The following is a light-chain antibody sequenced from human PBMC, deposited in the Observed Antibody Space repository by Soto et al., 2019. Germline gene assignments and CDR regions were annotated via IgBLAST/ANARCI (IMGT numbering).Light chain of an antibody. Sequence: QSVLTQPASVSGSPGLSITISCTGTSXDVGAYNFVSWYQQHPDKAPKLMIFDVSNRPSGVSNRFSGSKSGNTASLTISGLQSEDEAEYYCGSYTTSSNSVFGTGTKVTVL. V-gene: IGLV2-14*03. CDR1: SXDVGAYNF. CDR3: GSYTTSSNSV. CDR2: DVS. J-gene: IGLJ1*01.